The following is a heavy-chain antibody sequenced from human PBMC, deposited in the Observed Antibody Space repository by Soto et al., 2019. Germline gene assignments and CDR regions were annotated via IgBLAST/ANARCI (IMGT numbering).Heavy chain of an antibody. CDR2: IHPNTGGT. D-gene: IGHD6-19*01. V-gene: IGHV1-2*02. Sequence: QVQLVQSGAEVRKPGASVKVSCKASGYPYTNSYMHWVRQAPGQGLEWMGWIHPNTGGTNYAQKCQGRVTMNRDTSVSTVYMELNRLTSDDTAIYFCASDFRTRGWFRQAGNFAMDVWGQGTTVTVS. CDR3: ASDFRTRGWFRQAGNFAMDV. CDR1: GYPYTNSY. J-gene: IGHJ6*02.